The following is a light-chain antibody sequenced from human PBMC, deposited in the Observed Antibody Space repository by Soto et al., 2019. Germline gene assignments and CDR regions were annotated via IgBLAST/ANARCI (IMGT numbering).Light chain of an antibody. CDR3: QQYIYWPRT. CDR1: QSVSSS. J-gene: IGKJ1*01. Sequence: EVVMTQSPATLSESPGXRATLSCRASQSVSSSLAWYQQKPGQAPRLLMYSASTRATGIPARFSGSGSGTEFTLTINSLQSEDFAVYYCQQYIYWPRTFGQGTKV. CDR2: SAS. V-gene: IGKV3-15*01.